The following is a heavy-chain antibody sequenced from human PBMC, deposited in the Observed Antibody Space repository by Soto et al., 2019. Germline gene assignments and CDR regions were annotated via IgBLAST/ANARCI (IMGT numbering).Heavy chain of an antibody. J-gene: IGHJ3*02. CDR1: GFIFGNYM. CDR3: APHVHCSGGSCHYDAFDI. V-gene: IGHV3-23*01. D-gene: IGHD2-15*01. Sequence: EVQLLESGGGLVQPGESLRLSCAFSGFIFGNYMMTWVRQAPGKGLEWVSTIRDGGESTYYADSVKGRFTISRDNSKNTLSITMDSLGVEDTAVYFCAPHVHCSGGSCHYDAFDIRGQGTMVTVSS. CDR2: IRDGGEST.